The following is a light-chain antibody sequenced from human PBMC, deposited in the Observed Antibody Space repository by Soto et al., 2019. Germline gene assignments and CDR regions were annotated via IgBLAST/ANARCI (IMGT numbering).Light chain of an antibody. CDR1: SSDVGGYNY. CDR3: CSYAGSFTPVV. CDR2: DVR. Sequence: QSALTQPRSVSGSPGQSVTISCTGTSSDVGGYNYVSWYQQHPGKAPKLMIYDVRNRPSGVPNRFSGSKSGNTASLTISGLQAEDEADYYCCSYAGSFTPVVFGGGTQLTVL. V-gene: IGLV2-11*01. J-gene: IGLJ2*01.